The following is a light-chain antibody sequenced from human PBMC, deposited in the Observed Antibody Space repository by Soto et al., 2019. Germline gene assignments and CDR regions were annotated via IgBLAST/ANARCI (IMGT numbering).Light chain of an antibody. CDR2: SNN. CDR3: AAWDDSLNGVV. Sequence: QSVLTQPSSASGTPGQRVTISCSGSSSNIGRNVVHWYYQLPGTAPKLLIYSNNQRPSGVPDRFSGSKSGTSASLAISGLQSEDEADYYCAAWDDSLNGVVFGGGTKLTVL. CDR1: SSNIGRNV. J-gene: IGLJ2*01. V-gene: IGLV1-44*01.